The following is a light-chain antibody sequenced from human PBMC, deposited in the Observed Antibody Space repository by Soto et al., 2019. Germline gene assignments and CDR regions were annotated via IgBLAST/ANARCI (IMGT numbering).Light chain of an antibody. Sequence: QSALTQPASVSGSPGQSITISCAGTMRDVGAYNLVSWYQQHPGRAPQLIIYEVRNRPSGISFRFSGSKSGNTASLTISGLQAEDEADYYCFSSSTKISRHVLGTGTKVTVL. CDR3: FSSSTKISRHV. CDR2: EVR. CDR1: MRDVGAYNL. V-gene: IGLV2-14*01. J-gene: IGLJ1*01.